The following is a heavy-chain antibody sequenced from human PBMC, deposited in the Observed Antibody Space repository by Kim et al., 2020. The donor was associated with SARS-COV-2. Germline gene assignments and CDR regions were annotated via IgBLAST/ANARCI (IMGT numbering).Heavy chain of an antibody. D-gene: IGHD3-22*01. V-gene: IGHV3-30*18. CDR1: GFTFSSYG. CDR2: ISYDGSNK. CDR3: AKDGSLLPWGMDV. Sequence: GGSLRLSCAASGFTFSSYGMHWVRQAPGKGLEWVAVISYDGSNKYYADSVKGRFTISRDNSKNTLYLQMNSLRAEDTAVYYCAKDGSLLPWGMDVWGQGT. J-gene: IGHJ6*02.